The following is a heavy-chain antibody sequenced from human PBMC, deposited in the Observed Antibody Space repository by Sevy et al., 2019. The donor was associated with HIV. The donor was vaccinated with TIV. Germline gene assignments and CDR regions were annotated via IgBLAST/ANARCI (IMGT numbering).Heavy chain of an antibody. D-gene: IGHD6-19*01. CDR3: AKELAMVGTGVFDM. V-gene: IGHV3-23*01. Sequence: GSLRLSCTVSGFTFSNYAMSWVRQAPGKGLEWVSAISGRGDSTYYTDSVKGPFTISRDNSKNILYLQMNRLTAEDTAVYYCAKELAMVGTGVFDMWGQGTMVTVSS. CDR2: ISGRGDST. J-gene: IGHJ3*02. CDR1: GFTFSNYA.